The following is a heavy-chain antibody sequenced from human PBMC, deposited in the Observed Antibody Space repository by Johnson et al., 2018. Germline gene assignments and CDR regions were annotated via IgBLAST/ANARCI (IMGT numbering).Heavy chain of an antibody. V-gene: IGHV3-21*01. D-gene: IGHD5/OR15-5a*01. J-gene: IGHJ3*02. Sequence: LVQSGGGVVQPGRSLRLSCAASGFTFSSYGMHWVRQAPGKGLEWVSSISSSSSYIYYADSVKGRFTISRDNAKNSLYLQMNSLRAEDTAVYYCAREWSTRDALDIWGQGTMVTVSS. CDR3: AREWSTRDALDI. CDR1: GFTFSSYG. CDR2: ISSSSSYI.